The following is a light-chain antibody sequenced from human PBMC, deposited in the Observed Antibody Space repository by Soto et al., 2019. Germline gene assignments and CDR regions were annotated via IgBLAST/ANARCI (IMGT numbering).Light chain of an antibody. CDR3: QKYSIDPIT. V-gene: IGKV1-5*03. CDR1: QGISSC. CDR2: NAS. Sequence: DIQMTQSPSTLSVSVGDRVTITCRASQGISSCLSWYQQKPGTAPKPLIYNASSLESGVPSRFSGSGSGTEFTLTISSLQPDDFATYYCQKYSIDPITFGPGTQLEI. J-gene: IGKJ5*01.